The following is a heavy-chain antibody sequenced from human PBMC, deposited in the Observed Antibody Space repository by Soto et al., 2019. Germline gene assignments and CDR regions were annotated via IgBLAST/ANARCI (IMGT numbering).Heavy chain of an antibody. J-gene: IGHJ4*02. Sequence: GSLRLSCAASGFTFSRYSMSWVRQAPGKGLEWVSYISSSSTTIYYVDSVKGRFTVSRDNAKNSLYLQMNSLRAEDTAVYYCARGGNSGYDSAYWGQGP. D-gene: IGHD5-12*01. V-gene: IGHV3-48*01. CDR3: ARGGNSGYDSAY. CDR2: ISSSSTTI. CDR1: GFTFSRYS.